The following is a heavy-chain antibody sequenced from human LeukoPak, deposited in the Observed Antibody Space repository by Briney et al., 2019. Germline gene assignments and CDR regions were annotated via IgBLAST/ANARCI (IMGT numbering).Heavy chain of an antibody. CDR3: ASPVVGARTFDY. CDR1: GGSISSYY. J-gene: IGHJ4*02. D-gene: IGHD1-26*01. V-gene: IGHV4-4*07. Sequence: PSETLSLTCTVSGGSISSYYWSWIRQPAGKGLEWIGSIYHSGSTYYNPSLKSRVTISVDTSKNQLSLKLSSVTAADTAVYYCASPVVGARTFDYWGQGTLVTVSS. CDR2: IYHSGST.